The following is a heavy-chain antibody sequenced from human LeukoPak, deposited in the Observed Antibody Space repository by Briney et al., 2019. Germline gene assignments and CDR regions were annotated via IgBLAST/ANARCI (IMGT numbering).Heavy chain of an antibody. CDR1: GVTFSSYW. J-gene: IGHJ4*02. V-gene: IGHV3-7*01. CDR2: IKQDGSEK. Sequence: PGGSLRLSCAASGVTFSSYWMSWVRQAPGKGLEWVANIKQDGSEKYYVDSVKGRFTISRDNAENSLYLQMNSLRAEDTAVYYCARVLDFWSGSADYWGQGTLVTVSS. D-gene: IGHD3-3*01. CDR3: ARVLDFWSGSADY.